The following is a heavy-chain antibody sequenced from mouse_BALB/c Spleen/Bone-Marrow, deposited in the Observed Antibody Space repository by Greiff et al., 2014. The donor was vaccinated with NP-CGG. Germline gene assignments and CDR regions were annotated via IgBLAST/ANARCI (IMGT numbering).Heavy chain of an antibody. CDR2: ISCSGST. CDR1: GDSITSGY. J-gene: IGHJ2*01. D-gene: IGHD2-3*01. CDR3: ATYDGYYFDY. Sequence: EVKVVESGPSLVKPSQTLSLTCSVTGDSITSGYWNWIRKFPGNKLEYMGYISCSGSTYYSPSLKGRISITRDTSKNQYYLQLNSVTTEDTATYYCATYDGYYFDYWGQGTTLTVSS. V-gene: IGHV3-8*02.